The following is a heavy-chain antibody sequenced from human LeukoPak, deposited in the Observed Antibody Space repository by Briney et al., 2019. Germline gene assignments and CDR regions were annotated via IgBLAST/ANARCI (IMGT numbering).Heavy chain of an antibody. J-gene: IGHJ6*03. Sequence: ASVTLSCTPSVYTFTNYGISWVRQAPGQGLEWMGWISAYNSKTNYEQKLQGRVTMTTDTSTSTAYMELRSLRSDDTAVYYCARVPNTATVTTYYYYNMDVWGKGTTVTVSS. CDR3: ARVPNTATVTTYYYYNMDV. CDR1: VYTFTNYG. CDR2: ISAYNSKT. D-gene: IGHD4-11*01. V-gene: IGHV1-18*01.